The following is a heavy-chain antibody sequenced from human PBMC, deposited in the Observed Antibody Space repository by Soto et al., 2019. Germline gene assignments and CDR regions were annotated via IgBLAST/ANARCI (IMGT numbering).Heavy chain of an antibody. CDR1: GFTFSVYA. D-gene: IGHD2-8*01. V-gene: IGHV3-23*01. Sequence: EVQLLESGGGLVQPGGSLRLSCAASGFTFSVYAMSWVRQAPGKGLEWVSTVSGSDDSTDYADSVKGRFTITRDNSKNTLYLHMSSLRAEDTAIYYCAKDKFNGAFELWGQGTMVTVSS. J-gene: IGHJ3*01. CDR2: VSGSDDST. CDR3: AKDKFNGAFEL.